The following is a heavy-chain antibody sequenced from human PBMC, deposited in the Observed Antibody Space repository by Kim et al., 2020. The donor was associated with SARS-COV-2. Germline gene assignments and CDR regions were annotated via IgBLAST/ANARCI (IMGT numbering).Heavy chain of an antibody. J-gene: IGHJ6*01. CDR3: AKDSGPLVSSSWYDSYYG. D-gene: IGHD6-13*01. V-gene: IGHV3-23*03. CDR1: GFTFSSYA. Sequence: GGSLRLSCAASGFTFSSYAMSWVRQAPGKGLEWVSVIYSGGSSTYYADSVKGRFTISRDNSKNTLYLQMNSLRAEDTAVYYCAKDSGPLVSSSWYDSYYG. CDR2: IYSGGSST.